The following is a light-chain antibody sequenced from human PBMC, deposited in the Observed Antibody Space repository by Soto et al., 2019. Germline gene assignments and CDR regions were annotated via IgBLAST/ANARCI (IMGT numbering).Light chain of an antibody. V-gene: IGLV2-11*01. Sequence: QSALTQPRSVSGSPGQSVTISCTGTSRDVGGYNYVSWYQQHPGKAPKLMIYDVTKRPSGVPDRFSGSKSGNTASLTISGLQAEDEADYHCCSYAGSYSYVLFGGGTKLTVL. CDR1: SRDVGGYNY. J-gene: IGLJ2*01. CDR3: CSYAGSYSYVL. CDR2: DVT.